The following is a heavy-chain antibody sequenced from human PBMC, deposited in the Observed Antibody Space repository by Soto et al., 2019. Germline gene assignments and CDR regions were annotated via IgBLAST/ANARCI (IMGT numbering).Heavy chain of an antibody. V-gene: IGHV1-3*01. Sequence: ASVKVSCKASGYTFTSYAMHWVRQAPGQRLEWMGWINAGNGNTKYSQKFQGRVTITRDTSASTAYMELSSLRSEDTAVYYCASNTYYYDSSGSRLDYWGQGTLVTVSS. D-gene: IGHD3-22*01. J-gene: IGHJ4*02. CDR3: ASNTYYYDSSGSRLDY. CDR2: INAGNGNT. CDR1: GYTFTSYA.